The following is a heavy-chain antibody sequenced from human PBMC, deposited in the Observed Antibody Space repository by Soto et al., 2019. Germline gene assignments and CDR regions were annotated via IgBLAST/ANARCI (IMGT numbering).Heavy chain of an antibody. J-gene: IGHJ4*02. Sequence: GGSLRLSCAASGFTFSSYAMSWVRQAPGKGLEWVSAISGSGGSTYYADSVEGRFTISRDNSKNTLYLQMNSLRAEDTAVYYCAKHLKQWLVVPYYFDYWGQGTLVTVSS. CDR2: ISGSGGST. CDR3: AKHLKQWLVVPYYFDY. V-gene: IGHV3-23*01. CDR1: GFTFSSYA. D-gene: IGHD6-19*01.